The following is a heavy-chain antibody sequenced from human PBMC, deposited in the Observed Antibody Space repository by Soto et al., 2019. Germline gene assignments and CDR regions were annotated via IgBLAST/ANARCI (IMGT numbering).Heavy chain of an antibody. J-gene: IGHJ4*02. V-gene: IGHV3-30-3*01. D-gene: IGHD6-6*01. CDR1: GFTFSSYA. CDR2: ISYDGSNK. Sequence: GGSLRLSCAASGFTFSSYAMHWVRQAPGKGLEWVAVISYDGSNKYYADSVKGRFTISRDNSKNTLYLQMNSLRAEDTAVYYCARNSEYSSSPPGGNPDYWGQGTPVTVSS. CDR3: ARNSEYSSSPPGGNPDY.